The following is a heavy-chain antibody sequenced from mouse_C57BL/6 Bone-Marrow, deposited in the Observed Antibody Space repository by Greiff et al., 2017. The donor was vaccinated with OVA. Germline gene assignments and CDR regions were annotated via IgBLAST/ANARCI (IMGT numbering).Heavy chain of an antibody. D-gene: IGHD2-3*01. V-gene: IGHV1-85*01. CDR3: ARGGGWYYFDY. J-gene: IGHJ2*01. Sequence: QVQLQQPGAELVKPGASVKLSCKASGYTFTSYDINWVKQRPGQGLEWIGWIYPRDGSTKYNEKFKGKATLTVDTSSSTAYMELHSLTSEDSAVYFCARGGGWYYFDYWGQGTTLTVSS. CDR1: GYTFTSYD. CDR2: IYPRDGST.